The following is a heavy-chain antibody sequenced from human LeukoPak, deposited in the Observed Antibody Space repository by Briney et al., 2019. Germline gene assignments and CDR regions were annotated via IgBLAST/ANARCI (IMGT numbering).Heavy chain of an antibody. D-gene: IGHD4-23*01. CDR3: ARASSTVEIDY. V-gene: IGHV3-48*03. J-gene: IGHJ4*02. CDR1: GFTFSSYE. CDR2: ISSSGSTI. Sequence: PGRSLRLSCAASGFTFSSYEMNWVRQAPGKGLEWVSYISSSGSTIYYADSVKGRFTISRDNAKNSLYLQMNSLRAEDTAVYYCARASSTVEIDYWGQGTLVTVSS.